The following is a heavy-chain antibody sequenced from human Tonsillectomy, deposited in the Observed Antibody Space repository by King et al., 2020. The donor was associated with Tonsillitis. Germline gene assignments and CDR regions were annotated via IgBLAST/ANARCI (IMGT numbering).Heavy chain of an antibody. V-gene: IGHV2-5*01. CDR3: AHSPMRIRDCYNFTDDAFDI. J-gene: IGHJ3*02. CDR1: GFSLSTSGVG. Sequence: ITLKESGPTLVKPTQTLTLTCTFSGFSLSTSGVGVGWIRQPPGKALEWLALIYWNDDKRYSPSLKSRLSITKDTSKNQVVLTMTNIDPVDTATYYCAHSPMRIRDCYNFTDDAFDIWGQGTMVTVSS. D-gene: IGHD5-24*01. CDR2: IYWNDDK.